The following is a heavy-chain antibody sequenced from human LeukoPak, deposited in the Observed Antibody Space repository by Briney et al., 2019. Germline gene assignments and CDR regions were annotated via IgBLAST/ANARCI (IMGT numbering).Heavy chain of an antibody. D-gene: IGHD2-21*02. CDR2: INPDSGGT. J-gene: IGHJ4*02. Sequence: GASVKVSCKASGYTFTGYYMYWVRQAPGQGLEWMGWINPDSGGTNYAQKFQGRVTMTRDMSISTAYMELSRLRSDDTAVYYCARRGTAGDWDYWGQGTLVTVSS. CDR1: GYTFTGYY. V-gene: IGHV1-2*02. CDR3: ARRGTAGDWDY.